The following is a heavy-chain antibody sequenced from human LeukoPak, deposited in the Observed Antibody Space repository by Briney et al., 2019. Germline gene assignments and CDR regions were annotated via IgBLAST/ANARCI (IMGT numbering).Heavy chain of an antibody. V-gene: IGHV3-7*01. J-gene: IGHJ4*02. Sequence: GGSLRLSCAASGFTFSSYWMAWVRQTPGKGLEWVANIKHDASEKYYVDSVKGRFTISRDNAQNSCYLQMNSLRAEDTALYYCARDRGSTGYALYDYWGQGTLVTVSS. CDR2: IKHDASEK. CDR3: ARDRGSTGYALYDY. D-gene: IGHD5-12*01. CDR1: GFTFSSYW.